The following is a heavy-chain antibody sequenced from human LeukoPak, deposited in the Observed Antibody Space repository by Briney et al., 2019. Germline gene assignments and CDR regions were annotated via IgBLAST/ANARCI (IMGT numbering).Heavy chain of an antibody. D-gene: IGHD5-12*01. CDR2: INPNSGGT. J-gene: IGHJ5*02. CDR3: ARDRSGYDFWFDP. Sequence: GASVKVSCKASGYTFTGYYMHWVRQAPGQGLEWMGWINPNSGGTNYAQKFQGRVTMTSDTSISTAYMELSRLRSDDTAVYYCARDRSGYDFWFDPWGQGTLVTVSS. CDR1: GYTFTGYY. V-gene: IGHV1-2*02.